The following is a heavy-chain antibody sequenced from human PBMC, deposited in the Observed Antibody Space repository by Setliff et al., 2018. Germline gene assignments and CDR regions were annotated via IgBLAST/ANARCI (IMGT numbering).Heavy chain of an antibody. Sequence: PGGSLRLSCAASGFTFSNYWMHWVRQAPGKGLVWVSRSNNDGSSTSYADFVKGRFTISRDNAKNTLFLQMNSLRAEDTAIYYCARSPAVLGIVYLDPWGQGTLVTVSS. CDR1: GFTFSNYW. CDR2: SNNDGSST. CDR3: ARSPAVLGIVYLDP. V-gene: IGHV3-74*01. J-gene: IGHJ5*02. D-gene: IGHD2-15*01.